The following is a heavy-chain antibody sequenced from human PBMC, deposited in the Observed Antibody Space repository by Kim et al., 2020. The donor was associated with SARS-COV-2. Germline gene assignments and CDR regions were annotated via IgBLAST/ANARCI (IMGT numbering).Heavy chain of an antibody. CDR3: AIPQMFITGTTFDY. J-gene: IGHJ4*02. CDR2: IKQDGSEK. V-gene: IGHV3-7*01. CDR1: GFTFSSYW. D-gene: IGHD1-7*01. Sequence: GGSLRLSCAASGFTFSSYWMSWVRQAPGKGLEWVANIKQDGSEKYYVDSVKGRFTISRDNAKNSLYLQMNSLRAEDTAVYYCAIPQMFITGTTFDYWGQGTLVTVSS.